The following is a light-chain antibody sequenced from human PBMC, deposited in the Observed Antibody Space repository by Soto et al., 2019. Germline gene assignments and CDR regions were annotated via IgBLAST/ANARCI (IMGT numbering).Light chain of an antibody. V-gene: IGLV1-51*01. Sequence: SVLTQPPSVSAAPGQRVTISCSGSSSNIWGNSVSWYQQLPGTAPKLLIYDDDKRPSGIPDRFSGSKSGTSATLGITGFQTGDEADYYCGSWDSSMSADVFGTGTKVTV. CDR3: GSWDSSMSADV. CDR2: DDD. J-gene: IGLJ1*01. CDR1: SSNIWGNS.